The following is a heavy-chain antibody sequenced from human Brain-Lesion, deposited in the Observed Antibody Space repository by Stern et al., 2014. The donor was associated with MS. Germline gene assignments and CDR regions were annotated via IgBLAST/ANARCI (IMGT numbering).Heavy chain of an antibody. D-gene: IGHD3-10*01. V-gene: IGHV3-74*02. J-gene: IGHJ5*01. CDR3: ARGERWFDS. CDR2: VNNDGRRT. Sequence: EVQLVESGGGLGQPGGSLRLSCAASGFTFSNYWMHWVRQAPGQGLVWVSRVNNDGRRTSYADSVKGRFTMSRDNAKNTLYLQMNSLRVEDTAIYYCARGERWFDSWGQGTLVTVSS. CDR1: GFTFSNYW.